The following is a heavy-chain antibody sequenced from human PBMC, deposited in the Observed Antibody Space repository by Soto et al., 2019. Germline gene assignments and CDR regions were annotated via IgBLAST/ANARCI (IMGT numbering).Heavy chain of an antibody. Sequence: LSLTCTVSGGSIISDYWSWIRQPPGKGLEWMGYISYSGSNNYNPSLKSLVTISVDTSKNQFSLNLSSVTAADTAVYYCARVLSGSSLFDYWGQATLVTVSS. CDR2: ISYSGSN. J-gene: IGHJ4*02. V-gene: IGHV4-59*01. D-gene: IGHD1-26*01. CDR3: ARVLSGSSLFDY. CDR1: GGSIISDY.